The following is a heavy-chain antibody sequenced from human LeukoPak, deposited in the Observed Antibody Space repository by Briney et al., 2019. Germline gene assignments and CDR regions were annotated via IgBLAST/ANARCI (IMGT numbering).Heavy chain of an antibody. CDR2: ISWNSGSI. J-gene: IGHJ4*02. CDR1: GFTFDDYA. CDR3: AKDRGTGTRTRLFDY. Sequence: SLRLSCAASGFTFDDYAMHWVRQAPGKGLEWVSGISWNSGSIGYADSVKGRFTISRDNAKNSLYLQMNSLRAEDTALYYCAKDRGTGTRTRLFDYWGQGTLVTVSS. V-gene: IGHV3-9*01. D-gene: IGHD1-1*01.